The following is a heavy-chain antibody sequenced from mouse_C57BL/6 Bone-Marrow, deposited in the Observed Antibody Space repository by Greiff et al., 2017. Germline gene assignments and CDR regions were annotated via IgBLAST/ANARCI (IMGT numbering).Heavy chain of an antibody. D-gene: IGHD2-5*01. CDR1: GYTFTSYW. V-gene: IGHV1-69*01. CDR2: IDPSDSYT. J-gene: IGHJ4*01. CDR3: ARYPLYSNYVYAMDY. Sequence: QVQLQQPGAELVMPGASVKLSCKASGYTFTSYWMHWVKQRPGQGLEWIGEIDPSDSYTNYNQKFTGKSTLTVDKSSSTTYMQLSSLTSEDSAVYYCARYPLYSNYVYAMDYWGQGTSVTVSS.